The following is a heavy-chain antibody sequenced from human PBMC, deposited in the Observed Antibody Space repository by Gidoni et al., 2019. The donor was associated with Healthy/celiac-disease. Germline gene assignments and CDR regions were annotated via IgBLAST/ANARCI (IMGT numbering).Heavy chain of an antibody. CDR2: IYHSGST. Sequence: QVQLQESGPGLVKPSETLSLTCAVSGYSISSGYYWGWIRQPPGKGLEWIGSIYHSGSTYYNPSLKSRVTISVDTSKNQFSLKLSSVTAADTAVYYCARGEGTWGQGTLVTVSS. D-gene: IGHD3-10*01. CDR3: ARGEGT. CDR1: GYSISSGYY. V-gene: IGHV4-38-2*01. J-gene: IGHJ5*02.